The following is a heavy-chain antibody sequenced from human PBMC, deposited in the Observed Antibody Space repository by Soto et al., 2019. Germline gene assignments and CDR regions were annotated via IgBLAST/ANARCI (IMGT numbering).Heavy chain of an antibody. CDR3: ARANGYYYGSGSYSNWFDP. V-gene: IGHV1-69*02. Sequence: SVKVSCKASGGTFSSYTISWVRQAPGQGLEWMGRIIPILGIANYAQKFRGRVTITADKSTSTAYMELSSLRSEDTAVYYCARANGYYYGSGSYSNWFDPWGQGTLVTVSS. J-gene: IGHJ5*02. D-gene: IGHD3-10*01. CDR2: IIPILGIA. CDR1: GGTFSSYT.